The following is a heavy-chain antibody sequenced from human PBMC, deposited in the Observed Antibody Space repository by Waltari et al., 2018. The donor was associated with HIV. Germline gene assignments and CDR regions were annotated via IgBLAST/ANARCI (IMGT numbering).Heavy chain of an antibody. Sequence: QVTLRQSGPALVSPTQTVTLTCTFSGFSLTTNGMSVSWVRQSPGGALGWLARIDWDDDEFYTPSLKDRLSVSKDTSENQVVLLVSNVDPVDTGTYFCARQFGYGSGLFDFWGQGTLVTVST. J-gene: IGHJ4*02. V-gene: IGHV2-70*17. CDR1: GFSLTTNGMS. CDR2: IDWDDDE. D-gene: IGHD6-19*01. CDR3: ARQFGYGSGLFDF.